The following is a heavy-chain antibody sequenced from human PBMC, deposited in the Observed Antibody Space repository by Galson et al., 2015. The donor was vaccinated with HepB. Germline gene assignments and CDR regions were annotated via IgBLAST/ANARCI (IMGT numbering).Heavy chain of an antibody. CDR2: IWYDGSNK. CDR1: GFTFSSYG. J-gene: IGHJ1*01. D-gene: IGHD2-15*01. Sequence: SLRLSCAASGFTFSSYGMHWVRQAPGKGLEGVAVIWYDGSNKYYADSVKGRFTISRDNSKNTLYLQMNSLRAEDTAVYYCAKEKRARGCSGGSCYSIRYFQHWGQGTLVTVSS. V-gene: IGHV3-33*06. CDR3: AKEKRARGCSGGSCYSIRYFQH.